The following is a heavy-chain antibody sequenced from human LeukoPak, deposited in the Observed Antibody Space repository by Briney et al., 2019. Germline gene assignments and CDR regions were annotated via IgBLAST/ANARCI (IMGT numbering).Heavy chain of an antibody. CDR1: GFTFSSYA. D-gene: IGHD4-17*01. CDR2: ISYDGSNK. Sequence: GGSLRLFCAASGFTFSSYAMHCVREAPGQGLEWVAVISYDGSNKYYADSVKGRFNISRDNSKNTLYLQMNSLRAEDTAVYYCARVGYGDYGYGYYYGMDVWGKGTTVTVSS. V-gene: IGHV3-30*04. J-gene: IGHJ6*04. CDR3: ARVGYGDYGYGYYYGMDV.